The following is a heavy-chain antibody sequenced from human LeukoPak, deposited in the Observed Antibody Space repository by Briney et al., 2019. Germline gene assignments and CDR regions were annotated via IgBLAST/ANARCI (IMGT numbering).Heavy chain of an antibody. D-gene: IGHD4-11*01. Sequence: GGSLRLPCATSGFTFRNHGMHWVRQAPGKGLEWVAFIRYDELQDYYADSVRGRFTISRDNSKSALYLQMGSLRPEDTAMYYCVRDFSNYVAFFDSWGQGVLVTVSS. CDR3: VRDFSNYVAFFDS. V-gene: IGHV3-30*02. CDR1: GFTFRNHG. CDR2: IRYDELQD. J-gene: IGHJ4*02.